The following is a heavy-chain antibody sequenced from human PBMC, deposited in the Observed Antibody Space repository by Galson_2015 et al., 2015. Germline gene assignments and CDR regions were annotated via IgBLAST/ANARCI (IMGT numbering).Heavy chain of an antibody. V-gene: IGHV3-23*01. D-gene: IGHD3-10*01. CDR1: GFTFSSYA. CDR3: ARDGSGSYYTAWDV. Sequence: SLRLSCAASGFTFSSYAMSWVRQAPGKGLEWVSAISGSGGSTYYADSVKGRFTISRDNAKNSLYLQMNSLRAEDTAVYYCARDGSGSYYTAWDVWGKGTTVTVSS. J-gene: IGHJ6*04. CDR2: ISGSGGST.